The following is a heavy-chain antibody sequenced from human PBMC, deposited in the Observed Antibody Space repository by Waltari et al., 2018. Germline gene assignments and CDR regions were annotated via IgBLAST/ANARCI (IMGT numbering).Heavy chain of an antibody. CDR1: GFTFSSYS. CDR2: ISSSSSTI. Sequence: EVQLVESGGGLVQPGGSLRLSCAASGFTFSSYSMNWFRQAPGKGLEWVSYISSSSSTIYYADSVKGRFTISRDNAKNSLYLQMNSLRAEDTAVYYCASTEMATIGDYWGQGTLVTVSS. V-gene: IGHV3-48*01. J-gene: IGHJ4*02. CDR3: ASTEMATIGDY. D-gene: IGHD5-12*01.